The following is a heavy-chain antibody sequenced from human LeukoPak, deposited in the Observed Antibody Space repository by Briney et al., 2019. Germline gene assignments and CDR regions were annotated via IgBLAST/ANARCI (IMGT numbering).Heavy chain of an antibody. CDR1: GGSVTSTPYY. J-gene: IGHJ4*02. V-gene: IGHV4-39*07. D-gene: IGHD3-10*01. CDR3: ARGRSGSYRPYFDY. Sequence: PSETLSLTCTVSGGSVTSTPYYWGWIRQPPEKGLEWIGSIYYSGSTYYNPSLKSRVTISVDTSKNQFSLKLSSVTAADTAVYYCARGRSGSYRPYFDYWGQGTLVTVSS. CDR2: IYYSGST.